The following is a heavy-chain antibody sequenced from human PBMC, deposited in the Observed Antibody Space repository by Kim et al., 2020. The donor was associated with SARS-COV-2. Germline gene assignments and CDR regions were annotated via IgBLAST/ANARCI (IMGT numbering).Heavy chain of an antibody. D-gene: IGHD3-10*01. CDR3: VASYGGDYYGMDV. Sequence: GGSLRLSCAASGFSISVSSMHWVRQASGKGLEWVGRIRDKANNYATAYGAAVKGRFTFSRDDSKNMAFLEMNSLKTEDTAVYYCVASYGGDYYGMDVWG. J-gene: IGHJ6*02. V-gene: IGHV3-73*01. CDR2: IRDKANNYAT. CDR1: GFSISVSS.